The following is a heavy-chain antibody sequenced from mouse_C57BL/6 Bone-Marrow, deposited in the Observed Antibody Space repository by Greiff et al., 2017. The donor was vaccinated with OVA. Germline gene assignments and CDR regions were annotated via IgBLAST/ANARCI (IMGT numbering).Heavy chain of an antibody. Sequence: DVQLVESGPGLVKPSQSLSLTCSVTGYSITSGYYWNWIRQFPGNKLEWMGYISYDGSNNYNPSLKNRISITRDTSKNQFFLKLNSVTTEDTATYYCARETITTVLYWYFDVWGTGTTVTVSS. CDR3: ARETITTVLYWYFDV. CDR2: ISYDGSN. CDR1: GYSITSGYY. J-gene: IGHJ1*03. D-gene: IGHD1-1*01. V-gene: IGHV3-6*01.